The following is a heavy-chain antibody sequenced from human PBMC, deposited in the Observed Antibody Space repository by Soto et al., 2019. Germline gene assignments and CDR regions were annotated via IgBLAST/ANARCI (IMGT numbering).Heavy chain of an antibody. V-gene: IGHV3-49*01. D-gene: IGHD3-3*01. Sequence: GGSLRLSCTASGFTFGDYAMSWFRQAPGKGLEWVGFIRSKAYGGTTEYTASVKGRFTISRDDYKSIDYLQMNSMKTEDTVVYYCTRADYDFWISHRTADAFDIWGQGTMVTVSS. CDR1: GFTFGDYA. CDR2: IRSKAYGGTT. J-gene: IGHJ3*02. CDR3: TRADYDFWISHRTADAFDI.